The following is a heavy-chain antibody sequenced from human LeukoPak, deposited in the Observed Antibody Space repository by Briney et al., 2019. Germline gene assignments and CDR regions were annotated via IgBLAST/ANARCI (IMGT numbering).Heavy chain of an antibody. CDR3: AKGGYTSWFDR. CDR1: GFTFNSYS. J-gene: IGHJ5*02. D-gene: IGHD2-15*01. CDR2: IRANGVDT. Sequence: GGSLRLFCTASGFTFNSYSMSWVRQAPGKGLEWVSNIRANGVDTHYADSAKGRFTISRDNSKKTLYLEMNSLRAEDTAVYYCAKGGYTSWFDRWGQGTLVTVSS. V-gene: IGHV3-23*01.